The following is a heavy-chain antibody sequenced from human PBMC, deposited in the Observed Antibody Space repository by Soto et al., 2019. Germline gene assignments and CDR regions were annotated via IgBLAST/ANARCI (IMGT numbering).Heavy chain of an antibody. CDR2: IFHDGTA. Sequence: SETLSLTCAVSGVSLTSGNWWTWVRQSPQRGLEYIGEIFHDGTANYYPSFERRVAMSVDTSRNQFSLKLTSVTAADTAVYFCARLVYATSLNYMYFDFWGPGTLVTVSS. CDR3: ARLVYATSLNYMYFDF. J-gene: IGHJ4*02. CDR1: GVSLTSGNW. V-gene: IGHV4-4*02. D-gene: IGHD2-2*01.